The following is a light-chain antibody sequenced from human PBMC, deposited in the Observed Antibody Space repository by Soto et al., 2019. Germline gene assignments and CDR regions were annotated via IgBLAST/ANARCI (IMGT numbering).Light chain of an antibody. V-gene: IGKV3-20*01. J-gene: IGKJ3*01. CDR3: QHYSTSAFT. CDR2: GAS. CDR1: QSVSNY. Sequence: EIVLTQSPATLSLSPGERATLSCRASQSVSNYLAWYRQKPGQAPRLLIHGASIRATGIPDRFSGSGSGTEVSLPIIRRVPEDFAVYYCQHYSTSAFTFGPGTKVDIK.